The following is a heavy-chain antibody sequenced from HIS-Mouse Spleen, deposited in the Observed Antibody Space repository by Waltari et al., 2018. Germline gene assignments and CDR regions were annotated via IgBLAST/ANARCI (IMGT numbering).Heavy chain of an antibody. Sequence: QVQLQESGPGLVKPSETLSLTCTVPGGSSSSYYWCWIRQPPGKGLEWIGYIYYSGRTNYNPSLKSRVTISVDTSKNQFSLKLSSVTAADTAVYYCARGGLLAATYYFDYWGQGTLVTVSS. CDR3: ARGGLLAATYYFDY. D-gene: IGHD2-15*01. CDR2: IYYSGRT. CDR1: GGSSSSYY. V-gene: IGHV4-59*08. J-gene: IGHJ4*02.